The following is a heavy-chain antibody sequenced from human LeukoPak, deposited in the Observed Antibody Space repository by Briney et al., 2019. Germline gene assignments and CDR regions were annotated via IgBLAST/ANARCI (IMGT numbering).Heavy chain of an antibody. CDR1: GGSISSGDYY. CDR2: IYYSGST. CDR3: ARVVPSSSSYGYYYYYYMDV. D-gene: IGHD2-2*01. Sequence: SETLSLTXTVSGGSISSGDYYWSWIRQPPGKGLEWIGYIYYSGSTYYNPSLKSRVTISVDTSKNQFSLKLSSVTAADTAVYYCARVVPSSSSYGYYYYYYMDVWGKGTTVTVSS. V-gene: IGHV4-30-4*08. J-gene: IGHJ6*03.